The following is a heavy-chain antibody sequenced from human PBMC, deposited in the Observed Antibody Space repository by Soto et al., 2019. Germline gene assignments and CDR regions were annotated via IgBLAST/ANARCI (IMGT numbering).Heavy chain of an antibody. CDR1: GFTFSSYA. CDR3: ARGGVDYYYYGMDV. V-gene: IGHV3-23*01. CDR2: ISGSGGST. D-gene: IGHD3-16*01. J-gene: IGHJ6*02. Sequence: GSLRLSCAASGFTFSSYAMSWVRQAPGKGLEWVSAISGSGGSTYYADSVKGRFTISRDNSKNTLYLQMNSLRAEDTAVYYCARGGVDYYYYGMDVWGQGTTVNVSS.